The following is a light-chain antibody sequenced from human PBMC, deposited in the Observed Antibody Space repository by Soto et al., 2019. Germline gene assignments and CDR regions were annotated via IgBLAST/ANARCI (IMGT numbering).Light chain of an antibody. V-gene: IGKV1-5*03. Sequence: DIQMTQSPSTLSASVGDRVTITCRASQSISSWLAGYQQKPGKAHKVLLYQASSLESGVPSRFSGSGSGTEFPLTISSLHPDDFATYYCQQYNIYALTFGGGTKGEIQ. J-gene: IGKJ4*01. CDR2: QAS. CDR1: QSISSW. CDR3: QQYNIYALT.